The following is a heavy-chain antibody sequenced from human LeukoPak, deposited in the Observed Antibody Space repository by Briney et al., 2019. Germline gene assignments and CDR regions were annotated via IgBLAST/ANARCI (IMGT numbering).Heavy chain of an antibody. V-gene: IGHV4-39*01. J-gene: IGHJ6*03. CDR2: IYYSGST. D-gene: IGHD3-10*01. CDR3: ARHLDSGRGGAYYYYMDV. Sequence: PSETLSLTCTVSGGSIGSHSYYWGWIRQPPGKGLEWIGSIYYSGSTSYNPTLKSRVTISVDTSKNQFSLMLTSVTAADTAVYYCARHLDSGRGGAYYYYMDVWGKGTTATVSS. CDR1: GGSIGSHSYY.